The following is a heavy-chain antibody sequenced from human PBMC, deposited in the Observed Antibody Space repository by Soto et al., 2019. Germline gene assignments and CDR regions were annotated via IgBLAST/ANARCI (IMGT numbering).Heavy chain of an antibody. Sequence: QVQLVESGGGVVQPGTSLRLSYAASGFTFSNYGMHWVRQAPGKGLEWVTLISYDGSNKYYADYVKGRFTISRDSSKNTLYLQMNSLRAEDTAVYYCAKGYCSGGSCYSPFDYWGQGTLVTVSS. CDR2: ISYDGSNK. CDR1: GFTFSNYG. CDR3: AKGYCSGGSCYSPFDY. D-gene: IGHD2-15*01. V-gene: IGHV3-30*18. J-gene: IGHJ4*02.